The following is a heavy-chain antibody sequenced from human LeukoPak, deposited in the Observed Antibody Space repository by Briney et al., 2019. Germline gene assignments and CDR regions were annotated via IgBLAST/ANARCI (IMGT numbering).Heavy chain of an antibody. D-gene: IGHD5-18*01. CDR1: GYTFTGYY. J-gene: IGHJ4*02. CDR3: ARVGGYSYGSVDY. CDR2: INPNSGGT. V-gene: IGHV1-2*06. Sequence: ASVNVSCKASGYTFTGYYMHCVPQAPGQGLEWMGRINPNSGGTNYPQKFQGRVTMTRDTSISTAYMELSRLRSDDTAVYYCARVGGYSYGSVDYWGQGTLVTVSS.